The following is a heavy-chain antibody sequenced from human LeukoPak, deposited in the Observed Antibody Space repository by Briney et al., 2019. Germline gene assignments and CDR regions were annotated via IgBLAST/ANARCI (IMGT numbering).Heavy chain of an antibody. CDR3: AKVYDKGSGWYGGYFDY. J-gene: IGHJ4*02. CDR2: ISWNSGSI. V-gene: IGHV3-9*01. CDR1: GFTFDDYA. Sequence: PGGSLRLSCAASGFTFDDYAMHWVRQAPGKGLEWVSGISWNSGSIGYADSVKGRFTISRDNAKNSLYLQMNSLRAEDTALYYCAKVYDKGSGWYGGYFDYWGQGTLVTVSS. D-gene: IGHD6-19*01.